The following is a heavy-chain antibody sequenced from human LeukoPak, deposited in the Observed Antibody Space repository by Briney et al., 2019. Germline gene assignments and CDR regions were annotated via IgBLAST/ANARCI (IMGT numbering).Heavy chain of an antibody. CDR1: GGSVSSSY. J-gene: IGHJ3*02. Sequence: SETLSLTCSVSGGSVSSSYWSWIRQPPGKGLEWIGYIYYSGSTNYNPSLKSRVTISVDTSKNQFSLKLSSVTAADTAVYYCARGSEGIVVVTDPGPYAFDIWGQGTVVTVSS. CDR3: ARGSEGIVVVTDPGPYAFDI. D-gene: IGHD2-21*02. CDR2: IYYSGST. V-gene: IGHV4-59*02.